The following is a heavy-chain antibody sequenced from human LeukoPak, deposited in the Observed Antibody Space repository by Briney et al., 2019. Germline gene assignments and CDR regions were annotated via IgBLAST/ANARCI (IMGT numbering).Heavy chain of an antibody. CDR2: IKKDGSEK. Sequence: GGSLRLSCIASGFTFGDYALSWFRQAPGKGLEWVANIKKDGSEKYYVDSVKGRFTISRDNAKKSLYLQMNSLRAEDTAVYYCARHLSGITGYTYGRGIDYWGQGTLLTVSS. CDR1: GFTFGDYA. V-gene: IGHV3-7*01. J-gene: IGHJ4*02. D-gene: IGHD5-18*01. CDR3: ARHLSGITGYTYGRGIDY.